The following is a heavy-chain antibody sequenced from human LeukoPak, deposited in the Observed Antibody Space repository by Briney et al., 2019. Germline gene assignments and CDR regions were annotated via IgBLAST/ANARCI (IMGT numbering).Heavy chain of an antibody. J-gene: IGHJ4*02. D-gene: IGHD6-19*01. V-gene: IGHV3-23*01. CDR3: AKDRNPGYSSGWYPIDY. CDR1: GFTFSSYA. Sequence: GGSLRLSCAASGFTFSSYAMSWVRQAPGKGLEWVSAISGSGGSTYCADSVKGRFTISRDNSKNTLYLQMNSLRAEDTAVYYCAKDRNPGYSSGWYPIDYWGQGTLVTVSS. CDR2: ISGSGGST.